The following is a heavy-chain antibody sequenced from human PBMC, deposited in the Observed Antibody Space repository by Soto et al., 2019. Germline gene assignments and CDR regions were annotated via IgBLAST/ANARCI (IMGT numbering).Heavy chain of an antibody. CDR2: ISYDGSNK. D-gene: IGHD3-22*01. Sequence: GGSLRLSCAASGFTFSSYGMHWVRQAPGKGLEWVAVISYDGSNKYYADSVKGRFTISRDNSKNTLYLQMNSLRAEDTAVYYCAKDRDYDSSGPIDYWGQGTLVTVSS. CDR1: GFTFSSYG. V-gene: IGHV3-30*18. J-gene: IGHJ4*02. CDR3: AKDRDYDSSGPIDY.